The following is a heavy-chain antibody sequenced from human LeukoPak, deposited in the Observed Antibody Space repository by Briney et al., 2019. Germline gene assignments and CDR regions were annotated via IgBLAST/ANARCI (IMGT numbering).Heavy chain of an antibody. J-gene: IGHJ4*02. D-gene: IGHD1-26*01. Sequence: EGSLRLSCAASGFTFSSYSMNWVRQAPGKGLEWVSSISSSSSYIYYADSVKGRFTISRDNAKNSLYLQMNSLRAEDTAVYYCARGDQVGATLSWGQGTLVTVSS. V-gene: IGHV3-21*01. CDR1: GFTFSSYS. CDR2: ISSSSSYI. CDR3: ARGDQVGATLS.